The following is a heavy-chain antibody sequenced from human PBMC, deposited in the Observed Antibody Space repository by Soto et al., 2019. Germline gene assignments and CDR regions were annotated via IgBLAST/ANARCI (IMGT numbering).Heavy chain of an antibody. D-gene: IGHD2-8*02. CDR2: ISHDGART. J-gene: IGHJ4*02. CDR3: ARDKDWGWHDY. V-gene: IGHV3-30-3*01. Sequence: QVQLVESGGGIVQPGESLRLSCEASGFTFISYSIHWVRQAPGKGLEWVATISHDGARTSYADSVNGRFTISRDNSKTTVYLEMNSLRVEDTAVYYCARDKDWGWHDYWGQGTLVTVSS. CDR1: GFTFISYS.